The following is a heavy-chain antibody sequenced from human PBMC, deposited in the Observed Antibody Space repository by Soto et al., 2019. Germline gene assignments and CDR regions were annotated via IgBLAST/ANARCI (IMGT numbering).Heavy chain of an antibody. CDR1: GFTFSSYA. CDR2: ISGSGGST. D-gene: IGHD2-2*01. J-gene: IGHJ4*02. Sequence: GGSLRLSCAASGFTFSSYAMSWVRQAPGKGLEWVSAISGSGGSTYYADSVKGRFTISRDNSKNTLYLQMNSLRAEDTAVYYGASGETRRGLVPAAMVFFYWGQGTLVTVSS. CDR3: ASGETRRGLVPAAMVFFY. V-gene: IGHV3-23*01.